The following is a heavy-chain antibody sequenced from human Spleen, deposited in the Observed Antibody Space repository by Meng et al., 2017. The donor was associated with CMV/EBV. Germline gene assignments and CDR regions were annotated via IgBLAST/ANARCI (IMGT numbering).Heavy chain of an antibody. Sequence: GGSLRLSCAATGFTFRSFAMTWVRQAPGKGLEWVTGISASGGNTNYADSVKGRFTISRDNSRNTVSLEMIRLRAEDTAVYYCAKVQLELRHYHYGMDVWGRGNAGHRLL. CDR2: ISASGGNT. D-gene: IGHD1-7*01. CDR3: AKVQLELRHYHYGMDV. J-gene: IGHJ6*02. CDR1: GFTFRSFA. V-gene: IGHV3-23*01.